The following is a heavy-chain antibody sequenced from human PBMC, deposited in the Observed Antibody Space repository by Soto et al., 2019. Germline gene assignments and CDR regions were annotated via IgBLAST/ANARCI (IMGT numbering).Heavy chain of an antibody. J-gene: IGHJ5*02. D-gene: IGHD3-3*01. V-gene: IGHV4-39*01. CDR2: IYYTGNT. Sequence: SETLSLSFPVSGGSISSSTNYWGCIRQPPGQALEFIGQIYYTGNTYYDPSLKSRVTVSVDTSNNQFSLKLTSVTAADTALYYCARLGVTNWFDPWGQGTLVTVSS. CDR1: GGSISSSTNY. CDR3: ARLGVTNWFDP.